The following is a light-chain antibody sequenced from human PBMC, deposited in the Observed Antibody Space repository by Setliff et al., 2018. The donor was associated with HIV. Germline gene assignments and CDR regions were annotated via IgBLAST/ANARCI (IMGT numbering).Light chain of an antibody. CDR3: SSFTSSSTYV. CDR2: EVT. Sequence: QSALTQPASVSGSPGQAITISCTGTSRXXGGGQNYVSWYQQYPGQAPKLMIYEVTKRPAGVSDRFSGSKSGNTASLIISGLQTEDEAEYYCSSFTSSSTYVFGIGTKV. CDR1: SRXXGGGQNY. J-gene: IGLJ1*01. V-gene: IGLV2-14*01.